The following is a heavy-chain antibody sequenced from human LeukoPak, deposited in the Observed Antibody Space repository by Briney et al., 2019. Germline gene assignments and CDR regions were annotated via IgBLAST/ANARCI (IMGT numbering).Heavy chain of an antibody. V-gene: IGHV3-23*01. Sequence: GGSLRLSCAASGFTFSSYAMSWVRQAPGKGLEWVSAISGSGGSTYYADSVKGRFTISRDNSKNTLYLQMNSLRAEDTAVYYCAKGVYGGNSVPENYWGQGALVTVSS. J-gene: IGHJ4*02. CDR2: ISGSGGST. CDR1: GFTFSSYA. CDR3: AKGVYGGNSVPENY. D-gene: IGHD4-23*01.